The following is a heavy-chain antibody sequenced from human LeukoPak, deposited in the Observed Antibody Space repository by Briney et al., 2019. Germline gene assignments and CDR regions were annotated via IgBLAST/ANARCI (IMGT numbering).Heavy chain of an antibody. CDR3: ARLLAGCPGGRCRAHFDY. CDR2: IYYGGST. J-gene: IGHJ4*02. D-gene: IGHD2-15*01. CDR1: GDSINSNY. Sequence: PSETLSLTCSVSGDSINSNYWSWMRQPPGKGLEWIGYIYYGGSTNYNPSLKSQVSMSVDTSKNQFSLNLSSVTAADTAVYYCARLLAGCPGGRCRAHFDYWGQGTLVTVSS. V-gene: IGHV4-59*01.